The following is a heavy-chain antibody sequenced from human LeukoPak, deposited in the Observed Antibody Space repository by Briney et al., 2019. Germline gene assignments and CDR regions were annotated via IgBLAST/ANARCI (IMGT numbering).Heavy chain of an antibody. J-gene: IGHJ4*02. CDR1: GGSFSGYY. Sequence: PSETLSLTCAVYGGSFSGYYWSWIRQPPGKGLEWIREINHSGSTNYNPSLKSRVTISVDTSKNQFSLKLSSVTAADTAVYYCARGPFKRRLGYCSSTSCYAGVNYFDYWGQGTLVTVSS. V-gene: IGHV4-34*01. CDR3: ARGPFKRRLGYCSSTSCYAGVNYFDY. D-gene: IGHD2-2*01. CDR2: INHSGST.